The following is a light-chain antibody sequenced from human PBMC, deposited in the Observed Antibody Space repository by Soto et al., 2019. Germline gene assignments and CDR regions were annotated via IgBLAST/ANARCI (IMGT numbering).Light chain of an antibody. Sequence: EIVLTQSPGTLSLSPGERATLSCRASQSVSSSYLAWYQQKPGEAPSLLIYGASGRATGIPDRFSVSGSGTDFTLTISRLEPEDFAVYYFQQYGSSPPVTFGQGTRLEIK. CDR1: QSVSSSY. CDR2: GAS. V-gene: IGKV3-20*01. J-gene: IGKJ5*01. CDR3: QQYGSSPPVT.